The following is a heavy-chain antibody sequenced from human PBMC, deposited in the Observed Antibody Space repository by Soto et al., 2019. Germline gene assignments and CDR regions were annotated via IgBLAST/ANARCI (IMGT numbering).Heavy chain of an antibody. V-gene: IGHV1-2*02. CDR3: ARDIRYCSSTSCPYGMDV. J-gene: IGHJ6*02. CDR2: INPNSGGT. Sequence: GASVKVSCKASGYTLTGYYMHWVRQAPGQGLEWMGWINPNSGGTNYAQKFQGRVTMTRDTSISTAYMELSRLRSDDTAVYYCARDIRYCSSTSCPYGMDVWGQGTTVTVSS. CDR1: GYTLTGYY. D-gene: IGHD2-2*01.